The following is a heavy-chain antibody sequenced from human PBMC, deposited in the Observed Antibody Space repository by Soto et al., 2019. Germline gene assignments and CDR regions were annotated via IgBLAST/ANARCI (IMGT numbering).Heavy chain of an antibody. J-gene: IGHJ4*02. V-gene: IGHV3-23*01. D-gene: IGHD3-3*01. CDR3: AKLYSYYDVWSVCPPTPDLDF. CDR2: ISGRGGST. Sequence: WGLIRLSKGASEGTSIGFGGSCVSQTQGKGLEWVSAISGRGGSTYYADSVKGRFTISRDNSKNTLYLQMNSLRAEDTAVYYCAKLYSYYDVWSVCPPTPDLDFWVQGTLVTVSS. CDR1: EGTSIGFG.